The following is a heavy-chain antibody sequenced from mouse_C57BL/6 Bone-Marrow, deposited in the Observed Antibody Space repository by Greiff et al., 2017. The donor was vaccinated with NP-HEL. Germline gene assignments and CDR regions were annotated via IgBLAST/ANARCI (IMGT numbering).Heavy chain of an antibody. J-gene: IGHJ2*01. V-gene: IGHV1-26*01. CDR2: INPNHGGT. CDR3: APYYYGSSPHDY. Sequence: EVQLQQSGPELVKPGASVKISCKASGYTFTDYYMNWVKQSHGKSLEWIGDINPNHGGTSYNPKFKGKATLTVDKSSSTAYMELRSLTSEDSAVYYCAPYYYGSSPHDYWGQGTTLTVSS. CDR1: GYTFTDYY. D-gene: IGHD1-1*01.